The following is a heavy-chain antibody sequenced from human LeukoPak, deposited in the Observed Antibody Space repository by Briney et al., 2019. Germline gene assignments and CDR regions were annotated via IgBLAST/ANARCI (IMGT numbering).Heavy chain of an antibody. V-gene: IGHV3-23*01. D-gene: IGHD1-26*01. J-gene: IGHJ3*02. CDR3: AKTPLRWELLSAFDI. Sequence: QPGGTLRLSCAASGFTFSSYGMSWVRQAPGKGLEWVSAIGGSGGSTYYADSVKGRFTISRDNSKNTLYLQMNSLRAEDTAVYYCAKTPLRWELLSAFDIWGQGTMVTVSS. CDR1: GFTFSSYG. CDR2: IGGSGGST.